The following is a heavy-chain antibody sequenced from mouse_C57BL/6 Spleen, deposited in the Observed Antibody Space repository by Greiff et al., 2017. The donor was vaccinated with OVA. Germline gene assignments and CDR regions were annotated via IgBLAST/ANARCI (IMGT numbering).Heavy chain of an antibody. J-gene: IGHJ1*03. CDR3: ARERDYGDWYFDV. D-gene: IGHD2-4*01. CDR1: GFTFSDYG. CDR2: ISSGSSTI. Sequence: DVHLVESGGGLVKPGGSLKLSCAASGFTFSDYGMHWVRQAPEKGLEWVAYISSGSSTIYYADTVKGRFTISRDNAKNTLFLQMTSLRSEDTAMYYCARERDYGDWYFDVWGTGTTVTVSS. V-gene: IGHV5-17*01.